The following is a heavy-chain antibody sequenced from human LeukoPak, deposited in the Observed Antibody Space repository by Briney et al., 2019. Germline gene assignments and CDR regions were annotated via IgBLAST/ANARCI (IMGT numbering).Heavy chain of an antibody. CDR1: GYTFTSYG. CDR2: ISAYNGNT. V-gene: IGHV1-18*01. D-gene: IGHD3-3*01. J-gene: IGHJ3*02. CDR3: ARAGIWDYDFWGTYAFDI. Sequence: ASVKVSCKASGYTFTSYGISWVRQAPGQGLEWMGWISAYNGNTNYAQKLQGRVTMTTDTSTSTAYMELRSLRSDDTAVYYCARAGIWDYDFWGTYAFDIWGQGTMVTVSS.